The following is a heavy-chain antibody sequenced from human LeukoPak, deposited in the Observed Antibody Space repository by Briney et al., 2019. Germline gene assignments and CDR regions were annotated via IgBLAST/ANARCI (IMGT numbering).Heavy chain of an antibody. CDR2: IGRSSSYM. CDR3: ASDEGNYFDY. CDR1: GFTFSTYS. Sequence: PGGSLRLSCAASGFTFSTYSMNWVRQAPGKGLEWVSSIGRSSSYMYYADSVKGRFTISRDNAKNSLYLQMNSLRAEDTAIYYCASDEGNYFDYCGQGALFSASS. J-gene: IGHJ4*02. V-gene: IGHV3-21*01.